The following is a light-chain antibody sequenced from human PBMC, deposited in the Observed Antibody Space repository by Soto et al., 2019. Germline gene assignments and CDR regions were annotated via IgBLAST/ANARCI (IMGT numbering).Light chain of an antibody. J-gene: IGKJ2*03. CDR2: KAS. Sequence: DIQMTQSPSTLSASVGDRVTITCRASQSISSWLAWYQQKPGKAPKLLIYKASSLERGVPSRFSGSGSGTEFSLTMSSLQPDDFATFYCQQYNSYSSFGQGTKLEI. CDR3: QQYNSYSS. V-gene: IGKV1-5*03. CDR1: QSISSW.